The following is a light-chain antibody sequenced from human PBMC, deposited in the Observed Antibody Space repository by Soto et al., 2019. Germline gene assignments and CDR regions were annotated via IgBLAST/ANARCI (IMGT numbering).Light chain of an antibody. CDR3: QHYGSAGT. J-gene: IGKJ1*01. Sequence: EIVLTQSPGTLSLSPGERATLSCRASQSVDSSYLAWYQQKPGQAPRLLIYGASSRATGIPDRFSGSGSGTDLTLTIRRLEPEDFAVYHCQHYGSAGTFGQETTVEIK. V-gene: IGKV3-20*01. CDR1: QSVDSSY. CDR2: GAS.